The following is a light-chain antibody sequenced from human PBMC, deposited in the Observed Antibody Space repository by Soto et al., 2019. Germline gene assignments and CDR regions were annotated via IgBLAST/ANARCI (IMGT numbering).Light chain of an antibody. Sequence: QSALTQPPSASGSPGQSVTIACTGTSSDVGGYKYVSWYQQHPGKAPKLMIYEVNKRPSGVPDRFSGSKSGHTASLTVSGLQADDEADYFCSSYAGRNIVLFGGGTKRPS. V-gene: IGLV2-8*01. CDR3: SSYAGRNIVL. CDR2: EVN. CDR1: SSDVGGYKY. J-gene: IGLJ2*01.